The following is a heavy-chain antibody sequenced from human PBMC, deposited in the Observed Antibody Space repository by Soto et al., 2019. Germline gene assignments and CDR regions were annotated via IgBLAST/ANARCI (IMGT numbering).Heavy chain of an antibody. Sequence: QVQLQESGPGLVRPSQTLSLTCSVSGASINRGDTDYWNWIRQHPVKGLEWIGYTYYSGRSDYNPSLDSRVTISVDTFKNQVSLKLTSVTAADTAVYYCAHSLRSFYYFGLGGWGQGTTVTVSS. V-gene: IGHV4-31*03. CDR2: TYYSGRS. J-gene: IGHJ6*02. CDR3: AHSLRSFYYFGLGG. CDR1: GASINRGDTDY. D-gene: IGHD3-10*01.